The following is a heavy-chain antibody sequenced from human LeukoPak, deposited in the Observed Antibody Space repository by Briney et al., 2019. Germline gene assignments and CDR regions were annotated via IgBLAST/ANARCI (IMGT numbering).Heavy chain of an antibody. Sequence: PSETLSLTCTVSGGSINGYYWSWIRQPPGKGLEWIAYIYYSGSTSYNPSLESRVTISLDTSKNQFSLKLSSATPADTAVYYCARTPGPNPATNWFDPWGQGTLVTVSS. CDR3: ARTPGPNPATNWFDP. V-gene: IGHV4-59*01. CDR2: IYYSGST. D-gene: IGHD1-14*01. J-gene: IGHJ5*02. CDR1: GGSINGYY.